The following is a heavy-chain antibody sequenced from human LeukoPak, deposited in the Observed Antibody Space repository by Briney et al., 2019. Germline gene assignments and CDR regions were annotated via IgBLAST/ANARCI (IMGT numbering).Heavy chain of an antibody. CDR2: IYSGGST. Sequence: PGGSLRLSCAASGFTVSSNYMSWVRQAPGKGLEWVSVIYSGGSTYYADSVKGRFTISRDNSKNTLYLQMNSLRAEDTAVYYCARYGGSRPEEFYYYYYYMDVWGKGTTVTVSS. D-gene: IGHD3-16*01. J-gene: IGHJ6*03. CDR1: GFTVSSNY. V-gene: IGHV3-53*01. CDR3: ARYGGSRPEEFYYYYYYMDV.